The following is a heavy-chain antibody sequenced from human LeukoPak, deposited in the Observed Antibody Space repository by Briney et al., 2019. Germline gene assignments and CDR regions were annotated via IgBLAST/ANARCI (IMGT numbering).Heavy chain of an antibody. V-gene: IGHV4-31*03. Sequence: SETLSLTCTVSGGSISIGHYYWSWIRQHPERGLQWIGFIHYSGSTYYKPSRRSRVTISIDTSKNQFSLKLISVTAADAAVYLCARTSEGKGYGDLDNWGQGTMVTVSS. CDR1: GGSISIGHYY. CDR3: ARTSEGKGYGDLDN. D-gene: IGHD4-17*01. J-gene: IGHJ4*02. CDR2: IHYSGST.